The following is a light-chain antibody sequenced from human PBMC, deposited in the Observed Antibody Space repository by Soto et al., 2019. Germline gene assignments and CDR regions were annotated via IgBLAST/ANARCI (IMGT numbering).Light chain of an antibody. J-gene: IGKJ1*01. CDR1: QSISSW. Sequence: DIHMTQHTSTLSASVVNRVTTSCRASQSISSWLAWYQQKPGKAPNLLIHAAFNLQSGVPSRFSGSGSGTDFTLTISSLQPEDFATYYCQQSYSFPRTFGQGTKVDI. CDR3: QQSYSFPRT. CDR2: AAF. V-gene: IGKV1-39*01.